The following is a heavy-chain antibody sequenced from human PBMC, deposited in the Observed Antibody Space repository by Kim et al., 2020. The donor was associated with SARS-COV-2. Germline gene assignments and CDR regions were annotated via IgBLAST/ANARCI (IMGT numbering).Heavy chain of an antibody. CDR2: ITKTSTTI. CDR3: VRDRMGGAFDI. V-gene: IGHV3-48*02. D-gene: IGHD3-16*01. Sequence: GGSLRLSCATSGFTFSAYDMNWVRQAPGKGLEWLSLITKTSTTIYYADSVEGRFTISRDNAKNSLYLQMNSLRDEDTALYYCVRDRMGGAFDIWGQGPMV. CDR1: GFTFSAYD. J-gene: IGHJ3*02.